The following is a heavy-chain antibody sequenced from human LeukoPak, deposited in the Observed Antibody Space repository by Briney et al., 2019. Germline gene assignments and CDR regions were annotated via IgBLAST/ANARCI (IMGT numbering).Heavy chain of an antibody. CDR3: AKDLYRYSGSSYFDY. CDR1: GLSFSSYA. CDR2: ISYDGTEK. V-gene: IGHV3-30-3*01. Sequence: GGSLRLSCAASGLSFSSYAMHWVRQAPGKGLEWVAVISYDGTEKYYGDSVKGRFTISRDNSKNTLYLQMNSLRAEDTAVYYCAKDLYRYSGSSYFDYWGQGTLVTVSS. D-gene: IGHD1-26*01. J-gene: IGHJ4*02.